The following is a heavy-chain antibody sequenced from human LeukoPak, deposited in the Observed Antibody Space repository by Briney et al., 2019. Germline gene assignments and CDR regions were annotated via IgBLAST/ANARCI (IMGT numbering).Heavy chain of an antibody. J-gene: IGHJ4*02. D-gene: IGHD5/OR15-5a*01. V-gene: IGHV3-33*01. CDR1: GFTFSSNG. Sequence: PGGSLRLSCAASGFTFSSNGMQWVRQAPGKGLERVALIWYDGSKKYYADSVKGRFTISRDNSENTLYLQLNSLRAEDTAIYYCARLQGVSTFDYWGQGTLVTVSS. CDR3: ARLQGVSTFDY. CDR2: IWYDGSKK.